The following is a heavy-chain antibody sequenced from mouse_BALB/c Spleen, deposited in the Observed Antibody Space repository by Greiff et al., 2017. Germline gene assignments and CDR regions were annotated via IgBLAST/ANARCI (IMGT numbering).Heavy chain of an antibody. CDR3: ASEEGSLLGYYYAMDY. CDR2: IDPANGNT. J-gene: IGHJ4*01. Sequence: EVQLQQSGAELVKPGASVKLSCTASGFNIKDTYMHWVKQRPEQGLEWIGRIDPANGNTKYDPKFQGKATITADTSSNTAYLQLSSLTSEDTAVYYCASEEGSLLGYYYAMDYWGQGTSVTVSS. V-gene: IGHV14-3*02. CDR1: GFNIKDTY. D-gene: IGHD1-2*01.